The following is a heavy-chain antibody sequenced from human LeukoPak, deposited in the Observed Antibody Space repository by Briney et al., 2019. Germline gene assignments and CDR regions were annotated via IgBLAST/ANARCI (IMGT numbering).Heavy chain of an antibody. CDR1: GYSFTSYW. CDR3: ARQGARYCSSTSCFVDP. J-gene: IGHJ5*02. V-gene: IGHV5-51*01. D-gene: IGHD2-2*01. CDR2: IYPGDSDT. Sequence: GESLKISCKGSGYSFTSYWIGWVRQMPGKGLEWMGIIYPGDSDTRYSPSFQGQVTISADKSISTAYLQWSSLKASDTAMYYCARQGARYCSSTSCFVDPWGQGTLVTVSS.